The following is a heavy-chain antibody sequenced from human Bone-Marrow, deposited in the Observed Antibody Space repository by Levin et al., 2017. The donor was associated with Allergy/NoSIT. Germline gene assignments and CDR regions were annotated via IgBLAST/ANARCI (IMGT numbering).Heavy chain of an antibody. CDR1: GFPFNTQA. J-gene: IGHJ4*02. D-gene: IGHD6-13*01. V-gene: IGHV3-30*04. Sequence: EGSLRLSCAASGFPFNTQAMHWVRQAPGKGLEWVALVSHDGNKQYYADSVKGRFTISRDSSKNTVHLQMNSLRREDTAVYFCATYSLSWASFDCWGQGTQVTVSA. CDR3: ATYSLSWASFDC. CDR2: VSHDGNKQ.